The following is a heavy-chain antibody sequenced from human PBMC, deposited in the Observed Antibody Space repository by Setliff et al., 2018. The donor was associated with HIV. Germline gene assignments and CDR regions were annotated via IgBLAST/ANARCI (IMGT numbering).Heavy chain of an antibody. V-gene: IGHV1-8*03. J-gene: IGHJ6*03. Sequence: ASVKVSCKASGYTFTSYDINWVRQATGQGLEWMGWMNPNSGNTGYAQKFQGRVTITRNTSISTAYMALSSLRSEDTALYYCARGVQSPPHYSYYYMDVLGAGTMVTVSS. CDR2: MNPNSGNT. CDR3: ARGVQSPPHYSYYYMDV. CDR1: GYTFTSYD.